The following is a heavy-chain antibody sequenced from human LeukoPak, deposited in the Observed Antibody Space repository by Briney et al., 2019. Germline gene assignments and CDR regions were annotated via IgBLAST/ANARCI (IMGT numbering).Heavy chain of an antibody. V-gene: IGHV3-23*01. CDR3: AKVLEAFTSVGAFDI. Sequence: RGSLRLSCAASGFTFSSYAMSWVRQAPGKGLEWVSAISGSGGSTYYADSVKGRFTISRDNSKNTLYLQMNSLRAEDTAVYYCAKVLEAFTSVGAFDIWGQGTMVTVSS. CDR2: ISGSGGST. CDR1: GFTFSSYA. D-gene: IGHD2-2*01. J-gene: IGHJ3*02.